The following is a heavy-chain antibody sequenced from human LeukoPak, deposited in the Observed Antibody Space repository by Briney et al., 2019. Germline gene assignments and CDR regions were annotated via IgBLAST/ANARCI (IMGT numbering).Heavy chain of an antibody. CDR2: IYHSGST. CDR1: GGSISSGGYS. V-gene: IGHV4-30-2*01. Sequence: SETLSLTCAVSGGSISSGGYSWSWIRQPPGKGLEWIGYIYHSGSTYYNPSLKSRVTISVDTSKNQFSLKLSSVTAADTAVYYCARHVPSTSSDAFDIWGQGTKVTVSS. J-gene: IGHJ3*02. CDR3: ARHVPSTSSDAFDI.